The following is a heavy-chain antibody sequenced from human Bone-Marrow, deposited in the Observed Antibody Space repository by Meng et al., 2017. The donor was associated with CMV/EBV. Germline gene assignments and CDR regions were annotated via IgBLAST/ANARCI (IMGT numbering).Heavy chain of an antibody. CDR3: AREYYDFWSGSHWFDP. D-gene: IGHD3-3*01. CDR2: IYTSGST. J-gene: IGHJ5*02. CDR1: GGSISSYY. V-gene: IGHV4-4*07. Sequence: SQTLSLTCTVSGGSISSYYWSWIRQPAGKGLEWIGRIYTSGSTNYNPSLKSRVTMSVDTSKNQFSLKLSSVPAADTAVYCCAREYYDFWSGSHWFDPWGQGTLVTVSS.